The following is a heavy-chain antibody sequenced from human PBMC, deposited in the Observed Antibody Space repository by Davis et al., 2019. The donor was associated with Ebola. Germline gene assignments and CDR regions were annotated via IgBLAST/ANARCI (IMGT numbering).Heavy chain of an antibody. CDR3: ARGGAIVVVVAAGDY. V-gene: IGHV1-18*01. CDR1: GYTLTTYDSYG. Sequence: AASVTVSCKASGYTLTTYDSYGISWVRQAPGQGLEWMGWISAYNGNTKYSQKVQGRVTMTTDTSTSTAYMELRSLRSDDTAVYYCARGGAIVVVVAAGDYWGQGTLVTVSS. D-gene: IGHD2-15*01. J-gene: IGHJ4*02. CDR2: ISAYNGNT.